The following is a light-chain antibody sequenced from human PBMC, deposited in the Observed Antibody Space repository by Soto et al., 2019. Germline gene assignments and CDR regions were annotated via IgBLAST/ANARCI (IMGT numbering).Light chain of an antibody. CDR3: SSFAGSNNFPYV. Sequence: QSVLTQPPSASGSPGQSVTISCTGTSSDAGAYDYVSWYQQHPGKAPKLMIYEINKRPSGVPDRFSGSKSGNTASLTVSGLQAEDEADYYCSSFAGSNNFPYVFGTGTKVTV. J-gene: IGLJ1*01. CDR1: SSDAGAYDY. V-gene: IGLV2-8*01. CDR2: EIN.